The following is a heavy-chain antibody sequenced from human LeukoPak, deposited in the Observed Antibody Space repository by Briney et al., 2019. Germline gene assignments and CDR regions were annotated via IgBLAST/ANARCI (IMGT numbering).Heavy chain of an antibody. CDR1: GFTFSSYG. CDR3: ARRSPYDYVWGSDPTHGYFDY. Sequence: PGGSLRLSCAASGFTFSSYGMHWVRQAPGKGLEWVAFIRYDGSNKYYADSVKGRFTISRDNSKNTLYLQMNSLRAEDTAVYYCARRSPYDYVWGSDPTHGYFDYWGQGTLVTVSS. V-gene: IGHV3-30*02. D-gene: IGHD3-16*01. CDR2: IRYDGSNK. J-gene: IGHJ4*02.